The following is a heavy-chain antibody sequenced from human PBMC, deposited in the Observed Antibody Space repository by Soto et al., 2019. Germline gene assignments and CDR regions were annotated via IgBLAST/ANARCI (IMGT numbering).Heavy chain of an antibody. CDR2: IYWDDDK. Sequence: QITLKESGPPLVKPTQTLTLTCTFSGFSLSSTRVAVGWIRQPPGKALEWLALIYWDDDKRYSPFLKSRLTIXXXTXXTQVVRTMTNMDPVDTATYYCAHSVVAGLGYYFDYWGQGTLVTVSS. J-gene: IGHJ4*02. CDR1: GFSLSSTRVA. D-gene: IGHD6-19*01. V-gene: IGHV2-5*02. CDR3: AHSVVAGLGYYFDY.